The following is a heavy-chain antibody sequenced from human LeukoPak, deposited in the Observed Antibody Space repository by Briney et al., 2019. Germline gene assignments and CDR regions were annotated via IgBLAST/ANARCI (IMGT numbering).Heavy chain of an antibody. CDR1: GGSISSYY. V-gene: IGHV4-59*01. D-gene: IGHD1-1*01. CDR2: IYYSGST. J-gene: IGHJ4*02. CDR3: ARGRNDPLPFDY. Sequence: SETLFLTCTVSGGSISSYYWSWIRQPPGKGLEWIGYIYYSGSTNYIPSLISRVTISVDPSKNQFSLKLSSVTAADTAVYYCARGRNDPLPFDYWGQGTLVTVPS.